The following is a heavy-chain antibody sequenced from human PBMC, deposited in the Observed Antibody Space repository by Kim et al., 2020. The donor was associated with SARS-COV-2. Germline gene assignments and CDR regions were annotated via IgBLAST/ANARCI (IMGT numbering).Heavy chain of an antibody. V-gene: IGHV1-2*02. J-gene: IGHJ4*02. CDR2: INPNSGGT. CDR3: ARDHRSVADSIGFDY. Sequence: ASVKVSCKASGYTFTGYYMHWVRQAPGQGLEWMGWINPNSGGTNYAQKFQGRVTMTRDTSISTAYMELSRLRSDDTAVYYCARDHRSVADSIGFDYWGQGTLVTVSS. CDR1: GYTFTGYY. D-gene: IGHD3-22*01.